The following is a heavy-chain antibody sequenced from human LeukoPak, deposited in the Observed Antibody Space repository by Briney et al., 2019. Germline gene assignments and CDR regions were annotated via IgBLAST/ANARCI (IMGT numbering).Heavy chain of an antibody. J-gene: IGHJ4*02. D-gene: IGHD2-21*01. CDR1: GFTFDDHG. Sequence: PGGSLRLSCAASGFTFDDHGMSWVRQATGKGLEWVSGISWDSGSIDYVDSVKGRFIISRDNAKNSLYLEMNSLRPGDTALYYCAKGTGRYWTFFDYWGQGTLVTVSS. CDR3: AKGTGRYWTFFDY. V-gene: IGHV3-9*01. CDR2: ISWDSGSI.